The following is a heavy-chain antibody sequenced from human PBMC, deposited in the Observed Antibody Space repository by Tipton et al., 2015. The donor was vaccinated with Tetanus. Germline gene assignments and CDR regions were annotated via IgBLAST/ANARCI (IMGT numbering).Heavy chain of an antibody. CDR1: GDSITSSKYS. J-gene: IGHJ4*02. Sequence: TLSLTCTVSGDSITSSKYSWNWIRQPPGKGLEWIGYVYHTGSTYYKPSLKSRVTMSVDRSMNQFSLNLNSVTAADTAVYYCARGHLRGIVVAVFDYWGQGPLVSVSS. V-gene: IGHV4-30-2*01. CDR3: ARGHLRGIVVAVFDY. CDR2: VYHTGST. D-gene: IGHD2-15*01.